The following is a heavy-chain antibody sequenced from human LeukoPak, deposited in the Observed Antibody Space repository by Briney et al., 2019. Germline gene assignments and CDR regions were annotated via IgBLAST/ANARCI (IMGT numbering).Heavy chain of an antibody. J-gene: IGHJ4*02. Sequence: SVKVSCKASGGTFSSYAISWVRQAPRQGLEWMGRIIPIFGTANYAQKFQGRVTITTDESTSTAYMELSSLRSEDTAVYYCARGLSGGSPHFDYWGQGTLVTVSS. CDR2: IIPIFGTA. CDR3: ARGLSGGSPHFDY. CDR1: GGTFSSYA. D-gene: IGHD2-15*01. V-gene: IGHV1-69*05.